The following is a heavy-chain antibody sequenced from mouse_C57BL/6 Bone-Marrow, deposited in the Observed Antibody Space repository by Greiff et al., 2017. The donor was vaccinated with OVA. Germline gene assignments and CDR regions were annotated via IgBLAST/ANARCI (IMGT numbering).Heavy chain of an antibody. CDR1: GFNIKDDY. D-gene: IGHD2-5*01. CDR2: IDPENGDT. CDR3: TLYYSKGYAMDY. V-gene: IGHV14-4*01. J-gene: IGHJ4*01. Sequence: VQLKESGAELVRPGASVKLSCTASGFNIKDDYMHWVKQRPEQGLEWIGWIDPENGDTEYASKFQGKATITADTSSNTAYLQLSSLTSEDTAVYYCTLYYSKGYAMDYWGQGTSVTVSS.